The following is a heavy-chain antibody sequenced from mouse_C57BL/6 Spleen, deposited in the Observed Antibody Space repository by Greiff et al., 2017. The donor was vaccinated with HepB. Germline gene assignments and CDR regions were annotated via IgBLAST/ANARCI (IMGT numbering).Heavy chain of an antibody. CDR2: ISSGSSTI. V-gene: IGHV5-17*01. CDR1: GFTFSDYG. CDR3: ARSHSNYFSWFAY. J-gene: IGHJ3*01. Sequence: EVKLVESGGGLVKPGGSLKLSCAASGFTFSDYGMHWVRQAPEKGLEWVAYISSGSSTIYYADTVKGRFTISRDNAKNTLFLQMTSLRSEDTAMYYCARSHSNYFSWFAYWGQGTLVTVSA. D-gene: IGHD2-5*01.